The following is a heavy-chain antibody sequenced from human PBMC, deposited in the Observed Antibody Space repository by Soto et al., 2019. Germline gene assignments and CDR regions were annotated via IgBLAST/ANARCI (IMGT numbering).Heavy chain of an antibody. D-gene: IGHD3-16*01. CDR2: IYHSGST. CDR1: GGSISSGGYS. CDR3: ARGLSSPGTDYGYFDY. V-gene: IGHV4-30-2*01. J-gene: IGHJ4*02. Sequence: PSETLSLTCAVSGGSISSGGYSWSWIRQPPGKGLEWIGYIYHSGSTYYNPSLKSRVTISVDRSKNQFSLKLSSVTAADTAVYYCARGLSSPGTDYGYFDYWGQGTLVTVSS.